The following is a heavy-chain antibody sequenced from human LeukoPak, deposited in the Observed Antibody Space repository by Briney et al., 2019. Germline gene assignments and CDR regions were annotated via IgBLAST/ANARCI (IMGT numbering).Heavy chain of an antibody. CDR3: VTNYHDSSSYRRDFDY. Sequence: GGSLRLSCAASGFAFSSYTMNWVRQAPVKGLEWVATLSGSGRNTYHADSVKGRFAISRDNSKNTLYLQMTSLRAEDRPVYYCVTNYHDSSSYRRDFDYWGQGALVTVSS. J-gene: IGHJ4*02. CDR1: GFAFSSYT. V-gene: IGHV3-23*01. CDR2: LSGSGRNT. D-gene: IGHD3-22*01.